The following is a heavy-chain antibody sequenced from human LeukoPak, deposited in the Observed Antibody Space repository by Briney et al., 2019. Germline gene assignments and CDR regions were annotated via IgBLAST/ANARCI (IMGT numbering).Heavy chain of an antibody. Sequence: ASVKVSCKVSGYTLTELSMHWVRQAPGKGLEWMGGFDPEDGETIYAQKFQGRVTMTEDTSTDTAYTELRSLRSDDTAVYYCARALPYYDILTGYYYYHYMDVWGKGTTVTISS. D-gene: IGHD3-9*01. CDR1: GYTLTELS. CDR2: FDPEDGET. CDR3: ARALPYYDILTGYYYYHYMDV. J-gene: IGHJ6*03. V-gene: IGHV1-24*01.